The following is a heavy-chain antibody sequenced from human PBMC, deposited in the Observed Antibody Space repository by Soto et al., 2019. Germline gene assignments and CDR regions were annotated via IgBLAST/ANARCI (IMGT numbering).Heavy chain of an antibody. CDR2: VTGDGHTI. CDR1: GFTFANSW. Sequence: LRLSCAASGFTFANSWMHWIRQAPGKGPEWVSRVTGDGHTIQYADSVKGRFTVSRDNAKNTLYLQMNSLRAEDTAVYYCATAEVDYWGPGTLVTVSS. CDR3: ATAEVDY. J-gene: IGHJ4*02. V-gene: IGHV3-74*01.